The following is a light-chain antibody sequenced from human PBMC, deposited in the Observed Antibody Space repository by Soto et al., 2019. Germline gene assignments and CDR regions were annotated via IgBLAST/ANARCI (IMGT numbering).Light chain of an antibody. CDR3: QQYKSYSPT. Sequence: DIQMTQSPSTLSASVGDRVTITCRASQSISSWLAGYQQKPWKAPKLLIYDASSLESGVPSRFSGSGSGTEFTLTISSLQPDDVATYYCQQYKSYSPTFGQGTKVEIK. CDR1: QSISSW. J-gene: IGKJ1*01. CDR2: DAS. V-gene: IGKV1-5*01.